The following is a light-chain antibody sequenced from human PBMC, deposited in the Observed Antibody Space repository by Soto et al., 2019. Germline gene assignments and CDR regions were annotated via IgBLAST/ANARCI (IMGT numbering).Light chain of an antibody. CDR3: QRDGSSPHG. CDR1: QSVSSSY. Sequence: EIVLTQSPGTLSLSPGERATLSCRASQSVSSSYLAWYQHKPGQAPRLLIYRASSRATGIPDRFSGSGSGTAFTLTFISLEPEEFAVYYCQRDGSSPHGFGQRTKLEIK. CDR2: RAS. V-gene: IGKV3-20*01. J-gene: IGKJ2*03.